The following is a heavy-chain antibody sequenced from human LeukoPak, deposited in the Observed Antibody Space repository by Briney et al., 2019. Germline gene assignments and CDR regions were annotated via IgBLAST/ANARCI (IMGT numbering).Heavy chain of an antibody. J-gene: IGHJ5*02. CDR1: GGTFSSYA. CDR2: IIPIFGTA. V-gene: IGHV1-69*13. D-gene: IGHD3-3*01. CDR3: ARAWPRVVFGVVTLNWFDP. Sequence: GASVKVSCKASGGTFSSYAISWVRQAPGQGLEWMGGIIPIFGTANYAQKFQGRVTITADESTSTAYMELSSLRSEDTAVYYCARAWPRVVFGVVTLNWFDPWGQGTLVTVSS.